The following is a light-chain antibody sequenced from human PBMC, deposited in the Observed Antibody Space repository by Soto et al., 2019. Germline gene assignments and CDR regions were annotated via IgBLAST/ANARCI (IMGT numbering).Light chain of an antibody. CDR2: DAS. CDR3: QQRSSWPRT. Sequence: IGMTPSPATLSVSPGERATLSCRASQSLSSDLAWYQQKPGQAPRLLIYDASNRATGIPARFSGSGSGTDFTLTISSLEPEDFAVYYCQQRSSWPRTFGQGTKVDIK. J-gene: IGKJ1*01. V-gene: IGKV3-11*01. CDR1: QSLSSD.